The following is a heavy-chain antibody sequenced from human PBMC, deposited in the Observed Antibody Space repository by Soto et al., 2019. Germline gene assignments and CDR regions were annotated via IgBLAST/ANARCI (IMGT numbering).Heavy chain of an antibody. Sequence: QVQLQESGPGLVKPSQTLSLTCTVSGGSISSGGYYWSWIRQHPGKGLEWIGYIYYSGSTYYNPSLKSRVTISLDTSKHHFSLNLSSVTAADTAVYYCASTTYDFWSGYYNGAWFDPWGQGTLVTVSS. D-gene: IGHD3-3*01. CDR2: IYYSGST. CDR3: ASTTYDFWSGYYNGAWFDP. J-gene: IGHJ5*02. CDR1: GGSISSGGYY. V-gene: IGHV4-31*03.